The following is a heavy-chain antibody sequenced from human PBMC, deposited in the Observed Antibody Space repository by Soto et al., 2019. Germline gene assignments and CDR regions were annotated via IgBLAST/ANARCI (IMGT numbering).Heavy chain of an antibody. Sequence: GGSLRLSCAASGFTVSSNYMSWVRQAPGKGLEWVSLIYSGGTTYYADSVKGRFTISRDNSKNTLYLQMNSLRVEDTAVYYCARGYCSSGDCFAPWGQGTLVTVSS. CDR2: IYSGGTT. D-gene: IGHD2-15*01. V-gene: IGHV3-66*01. CDR3: ARGYCSSGDCFAP. J-gene: IGHJ5*02. CDR1: GFTVSSNY.